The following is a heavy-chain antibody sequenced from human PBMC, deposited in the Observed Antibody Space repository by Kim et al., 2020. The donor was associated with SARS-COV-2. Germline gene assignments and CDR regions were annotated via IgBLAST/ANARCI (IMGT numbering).Heavy chain of an antibody. J-gene: IGHJ6*02. V-gene: IGHV4-59*01. Sequence: SETLSLTCTVSGGSISSYYWSWIRQPPGKGLEWIGYIYYSGSTNYNPSLKSRVTISVDTSKNQFSLKLSSVTAADTAVYYCARVEVGSGSGWWYYGMDVWGQGTTVTVSS. CDR1: GGSISSYY. CDR2: IYYSGST. CDR3: ARVEVGSGSGWWYYGMDV. D-gene: IGHD6-19*01.